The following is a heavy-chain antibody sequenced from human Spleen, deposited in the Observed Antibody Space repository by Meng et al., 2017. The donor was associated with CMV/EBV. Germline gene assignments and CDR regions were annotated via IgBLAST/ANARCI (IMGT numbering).Heavy chain of an antibody. Sequence: GQVQEVGPGLVKPSQSLSLTCTVSGGSMSSGDYFWNWIRQPPGKGLEWIGYIYYSGNTYYNPSPKSRVTISIDTSKNQFSLKLSSVTAADTAVYYCARAEYYNWFDPWGQGTLVTVSS. CDR3: ARAEYYNWFDP. CDR1: GGSMSSGDYF. D-gene: IGHD1-14*01. CDR2: IYYSGNT. J-gene: IGHJ5*02. V-gene: IGHV4-30-4*01.